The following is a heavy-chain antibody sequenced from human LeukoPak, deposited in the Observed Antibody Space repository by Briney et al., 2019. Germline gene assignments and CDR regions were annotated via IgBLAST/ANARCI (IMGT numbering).Heavy chain of an antibody. CDR1: GFTFSGHG. Sequence: GGSLRLSCAASGFTFSGHGLHWARQAPGKGLEWVAVVWYDGNEKYYGDSVKGRFTISRDTSKNTLYLVMNSLRTDDTAVYYCAREYDWLIRDWGQGTLVTVAS. CDR2: VWYDGNEK. J-gene: IGHJ4*02. V-gene: IGHV3-33*01. D-gene: IGHD3-3*01. CDR3: AREYDWLIRD.